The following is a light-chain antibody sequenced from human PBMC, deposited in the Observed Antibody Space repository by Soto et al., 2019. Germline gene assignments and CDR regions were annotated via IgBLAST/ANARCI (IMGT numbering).Light chain of an antibody. J-gene: IGLJ2*01. V-gene: IGLV2-14*01. CDR1: SSDIGGYNF. Sequence: QSVLTQPASVSGSPGQSITISCTGTSSDIGGYNFVAWYQQHPGKAPKLMIYEVSNRPSGVSNRFSGSKSGNTASLTISGLQAEDEADYDCSSYTSSITVVFGGGTKLTVL. CDR3: SSYTSSITVV. CDR2: EVS.